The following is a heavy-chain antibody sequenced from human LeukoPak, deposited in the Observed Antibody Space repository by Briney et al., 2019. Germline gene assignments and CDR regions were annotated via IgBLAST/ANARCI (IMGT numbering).Heavy chain of an antibody. CDR3: ASLYCSSTSCYAYGY. CDR1: GFTLSSYE. D-gene: IGHD2-2*01. Sequence: GGSLRLSCAASGFTLSSYEMNWVRQAPGKGLEWVSYISSSGSTIYYADSVKGRFTISRDNAKNSLYLQMNSLRAEDTAVYYCASLYCSSTSCYAYGYWGQGTLVTVSS. V-gene: IGHV3-48*03. J-gene: IGHJ4*02. CDR2: ISSSGSTI.